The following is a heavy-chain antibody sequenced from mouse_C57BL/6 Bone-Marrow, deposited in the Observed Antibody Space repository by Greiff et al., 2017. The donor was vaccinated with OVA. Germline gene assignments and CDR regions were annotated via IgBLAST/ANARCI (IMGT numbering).Heavy chain of an antibody. V-gene: IGHV1-19*01. CDR2: INPYNGGT. CDR1: GYTFTDYY. J-gene: IGHJ2*01. Sequence: DVKLQESGPVLVKPGASVKMSCKASGYTFTDYYMNWVKQSHGKSLEWIGVINPYNGGTSYNQKFKGKATLTVDKSSSTAYMELNSLTSEDSAVYYCASNWDYFDYWGQGTTLTVSS. CDR3: ASNWDYFDY. D-gene: IGHD4-1*01.